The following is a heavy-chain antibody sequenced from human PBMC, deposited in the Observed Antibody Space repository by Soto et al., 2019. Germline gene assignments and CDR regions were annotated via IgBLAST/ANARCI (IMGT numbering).Heavy chain of an antibody. CDR1: GYTFTSYY. D-gene: IGHD4-17*01. V-gene: IGHV1-46*01. Sequence: ASVKVSCKVSGYTFTSYYMHWVRQAPGQGLEWMGIINPSGGSTSYAQKFQGRVTMTRDTSTSTVCMELSSLRSEDTAVYYCAREPVRFYGDAETFNWGQGTLVTVSS. J-gene: IGHJ4*02. CDR2: INPSGGST. CDR3: AREPVRFYGDAETFN.